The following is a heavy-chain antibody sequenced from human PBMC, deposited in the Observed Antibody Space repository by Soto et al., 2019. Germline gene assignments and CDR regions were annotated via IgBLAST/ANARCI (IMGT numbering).Heavy chain of an antibody. CDR2: IYYSGST. J-gene: IGHJ4*02. Sequence: QVQLQESGPGLVKPSQTLSLTCTVSGGSISSGGYYWSWIRQQPGKGLEWIGYIYYSGSTYYNPSLKSRVNRSVDTSDNQFSLKLSSVTAADMAVYYCARAVLCTLTSYPDYWGQGTLVTVSS. D-gene: IGHD4-17*01. V-gene: IGHV4-31*03. CDR1: GGSISSGGYY. CDR3: ARAVLCTLTSYPDY.